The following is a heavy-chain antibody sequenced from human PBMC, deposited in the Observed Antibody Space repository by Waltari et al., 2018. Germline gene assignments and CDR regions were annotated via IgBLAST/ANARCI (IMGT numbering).Heavy chain of an antibody. CDR3: ARTQNMIFGVVIINPYYYGMDV. Sequence: QVQLVQSGAEVKKPGSSVKVSCKASGGTFSSYAISWVRQAPGQGLEWMGGIIPIFGTANYAQKFQGRVTITADESTSTAYMELSSLRSEDTAVYYCARTQNMIFGVVIINPYYYGMDVWGQGTTVTVSS. D-gene: IGHD3-3*01. V-gene: IGHV1-69*12. J-gene: IGHJ6*02. CDR2: IIPIFGTA. CDR1: GGTFSSYA.